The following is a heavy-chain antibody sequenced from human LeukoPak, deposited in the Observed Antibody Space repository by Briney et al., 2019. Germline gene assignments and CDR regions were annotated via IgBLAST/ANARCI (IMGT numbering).Heavy chain of an antibody. Sequence: GGSLRLSCAASGFTFSSYAMHWVRQAPGKGLEWVAVISYDGSNKYYADSAKGRFTISRDNSKNTLYLQMNGLRAEDTAVYYCARDMEPPRGDFDYWGQGTLVTVSS. CDR3: ARDMEPPRGDFDY. CDR2: ISYDGSNK. J-gene: IGHJ4*02. CDR1: GFTFSSYA. D-gene: IGHD3-10*01. V-gene: IGHV3-30-3*01.